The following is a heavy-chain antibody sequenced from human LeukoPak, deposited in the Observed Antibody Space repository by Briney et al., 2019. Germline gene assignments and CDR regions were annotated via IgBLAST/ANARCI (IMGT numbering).Heavy chain of an antibody. J-gene: IGHJ5*02. V-gene: IGHV3-30-3*01. CDR2: ISYDGSNK. CDR1: GFTFSSYA. CDR3: ARDLSQRGLDP. Sequence: GGSLRLSCAASGFTFSSYAMHWVRQAPGKGLEWVAVISYDGSNKYYADSVKGRFTISRDNSKNTLYLQMNSLRAEDTAVCYCARDLSQRGLDPWGQGTLVTVSS. D-gene: IGHD3-16*01.